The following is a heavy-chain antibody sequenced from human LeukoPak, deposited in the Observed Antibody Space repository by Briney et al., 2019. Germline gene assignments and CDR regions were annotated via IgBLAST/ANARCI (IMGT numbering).Heavy chain of an antibody. CDR1: GFIFRDYT. Sequence: GGSLRLSCAASGFIFRDYTMTWVRQAPGKGLEWVSHIRSSGDDIRYADSVKGRFTISRDNSKNTLYVQMNSLRAEDTAVYYCVKNGCGGDCYGDYWGQGILVTVSS. CDR3: VKNGCGGDCYGDY. V-gene: IGHV3-23*01. D-gene: IGHD2-21*02. J-gene: IGHJ4*02. CDR2: IRSSGDDI.